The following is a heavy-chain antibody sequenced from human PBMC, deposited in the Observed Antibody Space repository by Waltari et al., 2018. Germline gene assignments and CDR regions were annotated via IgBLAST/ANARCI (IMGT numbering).Heavy chain of an antibody. CDR1: GGSISSYY. CDR2: IYYSGST. D-gene: IGHD4-4*01. Sequence: QVQLQESGPGLVKPSETLSLTCTVSGGSISSYYWSWIRQPPGKGLEWIGYIYYSGSTNYNPSLKSRVTISVDTSKNQFSLKLSSVTAADTAVYYCARGFSNYELDYWGQGTLVTVSS. V-gene: IGHV4-59*01. CDR3: ARGFSNYELDY. J-gene: IGHJ4*02.